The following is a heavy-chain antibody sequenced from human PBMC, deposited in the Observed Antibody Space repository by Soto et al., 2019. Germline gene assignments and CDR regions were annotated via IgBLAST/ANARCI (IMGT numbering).Heavy chain of an antibody. Sequence: ASVKVSCKASGYTFTGYYMHWVRQAPGQGLEWMGWINPNSGGTNYAQKFQGWVTMTRDTSISTAYMELSRLRSDDTAVYYCARALGPPPSSYSLNANWFDPWGQGTLVTVSS. CDR2: INPNSGGT. J-gene: IGHJ5*02. CDR1: GYTFTGYY. V-gene: IGHV1-2*04. D-gene: IGHD1-26*01. CDR3: ARALGPPPSSYSLNANWFDP.